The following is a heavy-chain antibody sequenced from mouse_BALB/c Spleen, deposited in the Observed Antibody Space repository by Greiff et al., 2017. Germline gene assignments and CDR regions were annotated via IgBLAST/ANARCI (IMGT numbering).Heavy chain of an antibody. CDR1: GFTFSDYY. Sequence: EVKLVESGGGLVKPGGSLKLSCAASGFTFSDYYMYWVRQTPEKRLEWVATISDGGSYTYYPDSVKGRFTISRDNAKNNLYLQMSSLKSEDTAMYYCARESMYYAMDYWGQGTSVTVSS. D-gene: IGHD2-3*01. V-gene: IGHV5-4*02. CDR2: ISDGGSYT. CDR3: ARESMYYAMDY. J-gene: IGHJ4*01.